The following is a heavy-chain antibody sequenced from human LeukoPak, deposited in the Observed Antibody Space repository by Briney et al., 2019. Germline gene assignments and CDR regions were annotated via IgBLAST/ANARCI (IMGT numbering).Heavy chain of an antibody. CDR2: ISPSGSTI. V-gene: IGHV3-48*03. Sequence: GGSLRLSCAASGFTFSSYEMNWVRQAPGKGLEWVSYISPSGSTIYYADSVKGRFTISRDNAKSSLYLQMNSLKAEDTAVYYCARDPRGSGGGYYGMDVWGQGTTVTVSS. CDR3: ARDPRGSGGGYYGMDV. CDR1: GFTFSSYE. J-gene: IGHJ6*02. D-gene: IGHD3-10*01.